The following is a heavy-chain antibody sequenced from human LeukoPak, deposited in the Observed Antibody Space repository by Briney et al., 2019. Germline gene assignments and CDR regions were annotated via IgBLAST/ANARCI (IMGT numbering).Heavy chain of an antibody. CDR2: ISGSGGST. V-gene: IGHV3-23*01. D-gene: IGHD6-6*01. Sequence: PGGSLRLFCAASGFTFSSYAMSWVRQAPGKGLEWVSAISGSGGSTYYADSVKGRFTISRDNSKNTLYLQMNSLRAEDTAVYYRAKVYIAAHVYWGQGTLVTVPS. CDR1: GFTFSSYA. J-gene: IGHJ4*02. CDR3: AKVYIAAHVY.